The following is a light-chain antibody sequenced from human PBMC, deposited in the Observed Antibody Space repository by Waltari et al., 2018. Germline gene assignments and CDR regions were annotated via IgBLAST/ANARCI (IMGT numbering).Light chain of an antibody. CDR3: SSYTSSNTWV. CDR2: DVS. J-gene: IGLJ3*02. CDR1: SSDVGGYDS. Sequence: HFALTQPASVSGSPGQSITISCTGSSSDVGGYDSVSWYQQHPGKAPKSPIYDVSKRPSGISNRFSGSKSGNTAALTISGLQAEDEAHYYCSSYTSSNTWVFGGGTKLTVL. V-gene: IGLV2-14*03.